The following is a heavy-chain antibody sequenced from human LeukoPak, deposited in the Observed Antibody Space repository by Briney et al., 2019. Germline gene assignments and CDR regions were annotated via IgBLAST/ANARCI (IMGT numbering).Heavy chain of an antibody. D-gene: IGHD1-26*01. CDR1: GGSITSYY. V-gene: IGHV4-4*07. Sequence: PSETLSLTCTVSGGSITSYYWGWVRQPAGKGLEWIGRIYTTGRTDHHPSLNSRLTMSVDTSKNQFSLNLSSVTAADTAVYYCAKLGYIGSSWLFDYWGQGALVIVSS. CDR3: AKLGYIGSSWLFDY. CDR2: IYTTGRT. J-gene: IGHJ4*02.